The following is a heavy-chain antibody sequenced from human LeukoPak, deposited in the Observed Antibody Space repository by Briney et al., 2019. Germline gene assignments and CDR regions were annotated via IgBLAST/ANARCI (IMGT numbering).Heavy chain of an antibody. CDR2: INQGGSEK. CDR1: RFTFSTSW. CDR3: ARADAAGAFDI. V-gene: IGHV3-7*01. Sequence: GGSLRLSCAASRFTFSTSWMTWVRQAPGKGLEWVANINQGGSEKYYVDSVKGRFTISRDNAKNSLYLQMNTLRGEDTAIYYCARADAAGAFDIWGQGTMVTVSS. J-gene: IGHJ3*02. D-gene: IGHD2-2*01.